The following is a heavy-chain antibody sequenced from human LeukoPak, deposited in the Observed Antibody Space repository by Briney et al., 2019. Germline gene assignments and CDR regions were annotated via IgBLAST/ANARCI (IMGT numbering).Heavy chain of an antibody. D-gene: IGHD3-22*01. Sequence: PGGSLRLSCAASGFTFSGSAMHWVRQASGKGLEWVGSIRSKANRYATGYAASVKCRFTIYRDDSKNTAYLQMNSLKTEDTAVYCVTRHLGYDSSGYYYDLWGQGTLVTVSS. J-gene: IGHJ5*02. CDR1: GFTFSGSA. CDR3: TRHLGYDSSGYYYDL. CDR2: IRSKANRYAT. V-gene: IGHV3-73*01.